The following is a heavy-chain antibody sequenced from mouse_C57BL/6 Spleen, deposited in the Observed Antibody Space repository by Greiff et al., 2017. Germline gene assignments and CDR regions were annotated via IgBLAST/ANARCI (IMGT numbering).Heavy chain of an antibody. CDR1: GFTFSDYG. CDR3: ARALYYGSTWFAY. CDR2: ISSGSSTI. D-gene: IGHD1-1*01. J-gene: IGHJ3*01. V-gene: IGHV5-17*01. Sequence: EVQLQESGGGLVKPGGSLKLSCAASGFTFSDYGMHWVRQAPEKGLEWVAYISSGSSTIYSADTVKGRFTISRDNAKNTLFLQMTSLRSEDTARYYWARALYYGSTWFAYWGQGTLVTVSA.